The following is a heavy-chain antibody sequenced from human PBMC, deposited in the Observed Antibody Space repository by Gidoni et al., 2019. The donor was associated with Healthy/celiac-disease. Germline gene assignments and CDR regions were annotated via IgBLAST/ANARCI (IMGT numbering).Heavy chain of an antibody. CDR1: GGSFSGYY. Sequence: QVQLQQWGAGLLKPSETLSLTCAVYGGSFSGYYWSWIRQPPGKGLEWIGEINHSGSTNYNPSLKSRVTISVDTSKNQFSLKLSSVTAADTAVYYCAGTALVVPAAISSPFDIWGQGTMVTVSS. CDR3: AGTALVVPAAISSPFDI. V-gene: IGHV4-34*01. J-gene: IGHJ3*02. CDR2: INHSGST. D-gene: IGHD2-2*02.